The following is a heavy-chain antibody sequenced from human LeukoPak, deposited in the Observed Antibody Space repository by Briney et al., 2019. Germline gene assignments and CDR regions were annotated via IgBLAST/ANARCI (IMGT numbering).Heavy chain of an antibody. CDR3: ASPRYSSSWYSLTWAFDI. Sequence: SETLSLTCTVSGHSIIDSYYWGWIRQPPGKDLGWIGSIYHTGSTYYNPSLKSRVTISVDTSKNQFSLKLSSVTAADTAVYYCASPRYSSSWYSLTWAFDIWGQGTMVTVSS. D-gene: IGHD6-13*01. V-gene: IGHV4-38-2*02. J-gene: IGHJ3*02. CDR1: GHSIIDSYY. CDR2: IYHTGST.